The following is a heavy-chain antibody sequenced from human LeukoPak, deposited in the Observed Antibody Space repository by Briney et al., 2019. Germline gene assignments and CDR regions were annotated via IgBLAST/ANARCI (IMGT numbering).Heavy chain of an antibody. V-gene: IGHV4-39*01. CDR2: IYYSRSP. D-gene: IGHD3-22*01. J-gene: IGHJ4*02. Sequence: SETLSLTCTVSGGSISSSSYSWVWLPPPPGKGLEWIVSIYYSRSPYDNPSLQSRVTVSPDTSKVQFTLKLYSVTAADTAVYYCARLLFDSRGYYYFDYWGRGTLVTVSS. CDR1: GGSISSSSYS. CDR3: ARLLFDSRGYYYFDY.